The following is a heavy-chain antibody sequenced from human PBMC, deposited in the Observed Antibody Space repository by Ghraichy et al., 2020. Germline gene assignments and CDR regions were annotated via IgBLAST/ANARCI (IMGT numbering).Heavy chain of an antibody. J-gene: IGHJ4*02. Sequence: SETLSLTCAVYGGSFSAYYWSWIRQPPGKGLEWIGEINHSGGTNYNPSLKSRVTISVDTSKNQFSLKLTSVTAADTAVYYCVGSSLIGLDYWGQGNLVTVSS. CDR3: VGSSLIGLDY. CDR2: INHSGGT. V-gene: IGHV4-34*01. CDR1: GGSFSAYY. D-gene: IGHD3-10*01.